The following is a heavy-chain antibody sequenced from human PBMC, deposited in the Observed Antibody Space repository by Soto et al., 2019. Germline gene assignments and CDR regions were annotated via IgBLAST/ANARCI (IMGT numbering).Heavy chain of an antibody. Sequence: GSLRLSCAASGFTFSSYAMHWVRQAPGKGLEWVSAISGSGGSTYYADSVKGRFTISRDNSKNTLYLRMNSLRAEDTAVFYCAKDRAIRPGSDFDYWGQGTQVTVSS. CDR3: AKDRAIRPGSDFDY. CDR1: GFTFSSYA. J-gene: IGHJ4*02. V-gene: IGHV3-23*01. CDR2: ISGSGGST. D-gene: IGHD3-9*01.